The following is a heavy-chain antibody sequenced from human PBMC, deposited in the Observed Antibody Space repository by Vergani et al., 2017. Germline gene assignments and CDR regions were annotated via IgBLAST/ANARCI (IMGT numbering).Heavy chain of an antibody. CDR3: ARDRMNTVTNSPAVVYYYYGMDV. D-gene: IGHD4-17*01. Sequence: VQLVESGGGVVQPGRSLRLSCAASGFTFSSYSMNWVRQAPGKGLEWVSYISSSSSTIYYADSVKGRFTISRDNAKNSLYLQMNSLRAEDTAVYYCARDRMNTVTNSPAVVYYYYGMDVWGQGTTVTVSS. V-gene: IGHV3-48*04. CDR1: GFTFSSYS. J-gene: IGHJ6*02. CDR2: ISSSSSTI.